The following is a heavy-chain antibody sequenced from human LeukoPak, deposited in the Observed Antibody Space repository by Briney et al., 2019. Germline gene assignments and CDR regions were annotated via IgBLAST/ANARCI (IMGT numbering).Heavy chain of an antibody. Sequence: AGGSLRLSCAASGFTFSNAWMSWVRQAPGKGLEWVGRIKSKTDGGTTDYAAPVKGRFTISRDDSKNTLYLQMNSLKTKDTAVYYCTAAMVRGVLYYYGMDVWGQGTTVTVSS. CDR3: TAAMVRGVLYYYGMDV. J-gene: IGHJ6*02. D-gene: IGHD3-10*01. CDR2: IKSKTDGGTT. CDR1: GFTFSNAW. V-gene: IGHV3-15*01.